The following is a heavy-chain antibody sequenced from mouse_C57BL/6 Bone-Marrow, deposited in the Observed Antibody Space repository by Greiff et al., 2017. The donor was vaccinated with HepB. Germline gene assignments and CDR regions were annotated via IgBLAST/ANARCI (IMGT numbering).Heavy chain of an antibody. J-gene: IGHJ2*01. D-gene: IGHD1-1*01. CDR3: AIPSPEWNYVDYFDY. V-gene: IGHV5-6*01. Sequence: EVQGVESGGDLVKPGGSLKLSCAASGFTFSSYGMSWVRQTPDKRLEWVATISSGGSYTYYPDSVKGRFTISRDNSKNTLYLQLSSLKSEDTAMYYCAIPSPEWNYVDYFDYWGQGTTLTVSS. CDR1: GFTFSSYG. CDR2: ISSGGSYT.